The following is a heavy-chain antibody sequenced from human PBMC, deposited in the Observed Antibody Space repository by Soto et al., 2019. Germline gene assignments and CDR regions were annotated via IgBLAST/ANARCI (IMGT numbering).Heavy chain of an antibody. CDR3: ARMFHCSGGTCPFDS. Sequence: ESGPTLVNPTQTLTLTCTFSGFSLSTSGMRVSWIRQPPGKALEWLARIDWDDDKFYNTSLKTRLTISKDSSKNQVVLTMTNMDPVDTATYYCARMFHCSGGTCPFDSWGQGALVTVA. J-gene: IGHJ4*02. V-gene: IGHV2-70*04. D-gene: IGHD2-15*01. CDR1: GFSLSTSGMR. CDR2: IDWDDDK.